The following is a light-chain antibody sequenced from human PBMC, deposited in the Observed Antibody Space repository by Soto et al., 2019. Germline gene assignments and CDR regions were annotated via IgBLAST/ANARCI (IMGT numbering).Light chain of an antibody. J-gene: IGKJ1*01. CDR2: GAS. CDR3: QQYNTWPPWT. V-gene: IGKV3-15*01. Sequence: EIVMTQSPATLSVSPGERATLSCRASQSVSSNLAWYQQKPGQAPRLLIYGASTRATGIPARFSGSGSGTGFTLTISSLQSEDFAVYYCQQYNTWPPWTFGQGTKVDIK. CDR1: QSVSSN.